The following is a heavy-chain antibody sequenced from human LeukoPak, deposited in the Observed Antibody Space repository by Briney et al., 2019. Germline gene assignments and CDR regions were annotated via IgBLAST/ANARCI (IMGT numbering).Heavy chain of an antibody. D-gene: IGHD1-26*01. Sequence: SGPTLVKPTQTLTLTCTFSGFSLSTSGVGVGWIRQPPGKALEWLALIYWNDDKRYSPSLKSRLTITKDTYKNQVVLTMTNMALVATATYYYALHGWELLRGRPLDYWGQGTLVTVSS. CDR2: IYWNDDK. CDR1: GFSLSTSGVG. CDR3: ALHGWELLRGRPLDY. J-gene: IGHJ4*02. V-gene: IGHV2-5*01.